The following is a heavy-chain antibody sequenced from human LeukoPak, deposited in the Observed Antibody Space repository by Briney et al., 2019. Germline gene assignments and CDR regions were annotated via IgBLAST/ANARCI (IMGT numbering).Heavy chain of an antibody. CDR3: ARSWLSTPYDAFDI. J-gene: IGHJ3*02. D-gene: IGHD3-22*01. Sequence: MASETLSLTCAVYGGSFSDYYWSWIRQPPGKGLEWIGEINHSGSTNYNPSLKSRVTISVDTSKNQFSLKLSSVTAADTAAYYCARSWLSTPYDAFDIWGQGTMVTVSS. V-gene: IGHV4-34*01. CDR1: GGSFSDYY. CDR2: INHSGST.